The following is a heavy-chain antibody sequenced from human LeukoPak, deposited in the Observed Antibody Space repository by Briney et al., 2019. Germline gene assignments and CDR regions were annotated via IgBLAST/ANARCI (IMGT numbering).Heavy chain of an antibody. Sequence: SGGSLRLSCAASGFTFSSYSMNWVRQAPGKGLEWVSSISSSSSYIYYADSVKGRFTISRDNAKNSLYLQMNSLRAEDTAVYYCARGPTDLTMIVPPTDYWGQGTLVTVSS. J-gene: IGHJ4*02. CDR1: GFTFSSYS. V-gene: IGHV3-21*01. CDR2: ISSSSSYI. CDR3: ARGPTDLTMIVPPTDY. D-gene: IGHD3-22*01.